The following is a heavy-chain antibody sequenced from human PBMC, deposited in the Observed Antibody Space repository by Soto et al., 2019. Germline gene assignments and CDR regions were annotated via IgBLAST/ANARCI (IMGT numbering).Heavy chain of an antibody. CDR2: INPLLGRT. D-gene: IGHD3-16*01. V-gene: IGHV1-69*08. CDR1: GDTFSTHT. Sequence: HVQLLQSGAEVKMPGSSVKVSCHASGDTFSTHTITWVRQAPGQGLEWVGRINPLLGRTDYAQKFQGRVVITAYKSSSTTYMGLSRLRSEDTALYYCARDQHCSASTCFGYADVWGTGTSVTVSS. J-gene: IGHJ6*03. CDR3: ARDQHCSASTCFGYADV.